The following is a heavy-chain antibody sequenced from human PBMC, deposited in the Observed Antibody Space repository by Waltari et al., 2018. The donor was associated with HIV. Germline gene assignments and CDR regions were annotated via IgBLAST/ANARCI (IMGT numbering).Heavy chain of an antibody. J-gene: IGHJ4*02. CDR1: GYSISSGYY. Sequence: QVQLQESGPGLVKPSETLSLTCTVSGYSISSGYYWGWLRQPPGKGLEWIGSIYHSGSTYYNPSLKSRVTISVDTSKNQFSLKLSSVTAADTAVYYCARDSIVGATTADYWGQGTLVTVSS. CDR3: ARDSIVGATTADY. D-gene: IGHD1-26*01. V-gene: IGHV4-38-2*02. CDR2: IYHSGST.